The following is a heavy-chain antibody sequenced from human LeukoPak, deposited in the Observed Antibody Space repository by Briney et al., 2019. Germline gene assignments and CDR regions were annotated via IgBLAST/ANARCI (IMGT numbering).Heavy chain of an antibody. V-gene: IGHV1-18*01. Sequence: EASVKVSCKASGYTFSSYGVSWVRQAPGQGPEWMGWINTYNVNTNYAQKFQGRVTLTTDASTSTAYMELRSLRSDDTAVYYCARDSRRGYSYGYDYWGQGTLVTVSS. CDR2: INTYNVNT. CDR1: GYTFSSYG. D-gene: IGHD5-18*01. J-gene: IGHJ4*02. CDR3: ARDSRRGYSYGYDY.